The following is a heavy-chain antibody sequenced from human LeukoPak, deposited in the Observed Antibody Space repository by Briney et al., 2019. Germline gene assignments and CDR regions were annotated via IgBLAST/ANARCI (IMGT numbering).Heavy chain of an antibody. CDR2: ISSGGTT. CDR3: ARDWRVEYQLLEPDAFDI. D-gene: IGHD2-2*01. J-gene: IGHJ3*02. Sequence: GGSLRLSCAVSGFTFSSYAMSWVRQAPGKGLEWVSAISSGGTTDYADSVKGRFTSSRDNSKNTLYLQMNSLRAEDTAVYYCARDWRVEYQLLEPDAFDIWGQGTMVAVPS. V-gene: IGHV3-23*01. CDR1: GFTFSSYA.